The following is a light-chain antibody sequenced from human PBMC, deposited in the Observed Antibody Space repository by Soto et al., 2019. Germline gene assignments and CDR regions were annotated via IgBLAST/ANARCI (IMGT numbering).Light chain of an antibody. CDR3: CSYAGGSTHVV. V-gene: IGLV2-23*01. J-gene: IGLJ2*01. CDR1: SSDAVIYNL. CDR2: EGN. Sequence: QLVLTQPASVSGSPGQSITISCTGTSSDAVIYNLVAWYQQHPGSVPRLVIYEGNKRPSGVSSRFSGSNSDNKASLTISGLQAEDEADYFCCSYAGGSTHVVFGAGTKLTVL.